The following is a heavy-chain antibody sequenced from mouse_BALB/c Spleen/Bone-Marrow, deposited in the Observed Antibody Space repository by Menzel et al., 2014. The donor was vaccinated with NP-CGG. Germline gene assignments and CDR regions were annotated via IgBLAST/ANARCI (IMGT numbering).Heavy chain of an antibody. D-gene: IGHD1-1*01. CDR3: ARHITTVVADY. CDR1: GFTFSSYA. Sequence: EVKLVESGGGLVKPGGSLKLSCAASGFTFSSYAMSWVRQTPEKRLEWVATISSGGSYTYYPDSVKGRFTISRDNAKSTLYLQMSSLRSEDTAMYYCARHITTVVADYWGQGTTLTVSS. J-gene: IGHJ2*01. CDR2: ISSGGSYT. V-gene: IGHV5-9-3*01.